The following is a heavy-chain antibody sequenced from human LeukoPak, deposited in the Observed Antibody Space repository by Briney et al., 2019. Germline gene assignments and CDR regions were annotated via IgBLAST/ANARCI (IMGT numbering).Heavy chain of an antibody. V-gene: IGHV3-33*01. CDR1: GFTFSSYG. Sequence: GGSLRLSCAASGFTFSSYGMHWVRQAPGKGLEWVAVIWYDGSNKYYADSVKGRFTISRDNSKNTLYLQMSSLRAEDTAVYYCATDRGWRTSGYYLYYFEYWGRGTLVTYSS. D-gene: IGHD3-3*01. CDR2: IWYDGSNK. CDR3: ATDRGWRTSGYYLYYFEY. J-gene: IGHJ4*02.